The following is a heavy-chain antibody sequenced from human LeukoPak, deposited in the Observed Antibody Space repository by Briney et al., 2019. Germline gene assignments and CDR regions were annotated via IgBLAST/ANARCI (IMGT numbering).Heavy chain of an antibody. V-gene: IGHV3-30-3*01. CDR2: ISYDGSNK. CDR1: GFTFSSYA. D-gene: IGHD6-19*01. Sequence: GRSLRLSCAASGFTFSSYAMHWVRQAPGKGLEWVAVISYDGSNKYYADSVKGRFTISRDNSKNTLYLQMNSLRAEDTAVYYCAREAVAGETDYWGQGTLVTVSS. J-gene: IGHJ4*02. CDR3: AREAVAGETDY.